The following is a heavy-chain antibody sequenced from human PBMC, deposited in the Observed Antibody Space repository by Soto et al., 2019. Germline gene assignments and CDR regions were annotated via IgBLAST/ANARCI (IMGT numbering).Heavy chain of an antibody. Sequence: SVKVSCKASGGTFSSYAISWVRQAPGQGLEWMGGIIPIFGTANYAQKFQGRVTITADESTSTAYMELSSLRSEGTAVYYCASTVAGTQNAFDIWGQGTMVTVSS. V-gene: IGHV1-69*13. D-gene: IGHD6-19*01. CDR3: ASTVAGTQNAFDI. CDR2: IIPIFGTA. CDR1: GGTFSSYA. J-gene: IGHJ3*02.